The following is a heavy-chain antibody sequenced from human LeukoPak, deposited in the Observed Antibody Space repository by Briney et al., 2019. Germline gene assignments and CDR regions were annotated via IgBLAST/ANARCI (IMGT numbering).Heavy chain of an antibody. J-gene: IGHJ5*02. D-gene: IGHD3-16*02. CDR3: AREDYDYVWGSYRYPNWFAP. V-gene: IGHV4-34*01. CDR2: IKHSGST. Sequence: SETLSLTCGVYGGSFSGYDWSWIRQPPGKGLEWIGEIKHSGSTNYNPSLKSRVTISVDTSKNQFSLKLSSVTAADTAVYYCAREDYDYVWGSYRYPNWFAPWGQGTLVTVSS. CDR1: GGSFSGYD.